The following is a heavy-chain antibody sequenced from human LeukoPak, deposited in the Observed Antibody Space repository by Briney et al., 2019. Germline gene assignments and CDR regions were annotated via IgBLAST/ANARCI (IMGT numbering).Heavy chain of an antibody. Sequence: AGGSLRLSCAASGVTFSSYVMSWVRQAPGKGLEWVSAMSGSGESTYYADSVKGRFTISRDNSKNTLYLQMNSLRAEDTAVYYCAQAAPNFDILTGYHYFDYWGQGTLVTVSS. V-gene: IGHV3-23*01. J-gene: IGHJ4*02. CDR2: MSGSGEST. D-gene: IGHD3-9*01. CDR1: GVTFSSYV. CDR3: AQAAPNFDILTGYHYFDY.